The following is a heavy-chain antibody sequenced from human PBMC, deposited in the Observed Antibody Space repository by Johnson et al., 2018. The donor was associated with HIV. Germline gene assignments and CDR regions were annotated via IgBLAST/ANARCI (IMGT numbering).Heavy chain of an antibody. V-gene: IGHV3-33*08. CDR3: AREGGDGYSPSAFDI. J-gene: IGHJ3*02. D-gene: IGHD5-24*01. Sequence: QVQLVESGGGVVRPGGSLRLSCAASGFTFDDYGMSWVRQAPGKGLEWVSVIWYDGSTEYYADSVKGRFTISRDNSKNTLYVQMNDLRDEDTAVYYCAREGGDGYSPSAFDIWGQGTMVTVSS. CDR1: GFTFDDYG. CDR2: IWYDGSTE.